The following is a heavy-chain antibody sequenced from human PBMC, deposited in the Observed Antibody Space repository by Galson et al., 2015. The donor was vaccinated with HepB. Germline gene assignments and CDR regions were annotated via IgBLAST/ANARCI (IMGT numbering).Heavy chain of an antibody. D-gene: IGHD3-10*01. V-gene: IGHV3-9*01. CDR1: GFTFNGYA. Sequence: SLRLSCAASGFTFNGYAMHWVRQAPGKGLEWVSGISWHGGSIYYADSVKGRFTISRDNPKNSLYLQMSSLRAEDTALYYCAKVVGEKLYAFDNWGQGTLVTVSS. J-gene: IGHJ3*02. CDR3: AKVVGEKLYAFDN. CDR2: ISWHGGSI.